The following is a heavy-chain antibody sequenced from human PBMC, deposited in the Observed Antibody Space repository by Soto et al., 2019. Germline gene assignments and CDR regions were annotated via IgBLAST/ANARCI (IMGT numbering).Heavy chain of an antibody. D-gene: IGHD2-2*02. V-gene: IGHV1-69*13. CDR1: GGTFSSYA. J-gene: IGHJ6*02. CDR3: ARDPNLEYQLLYGRYYYYYGMDV. CDR2: IIPIFGTA. Sequence: SVKVSCKASGGTFSSYAISWVRQAPGQGLEWMGGIIPIFGTANYAQKFQGRVTITADESTSTAYMELSSLRSEDTAVYYCARDPNLEYQLLYGRYYYYYGMDVWGQGTTVTVSS.